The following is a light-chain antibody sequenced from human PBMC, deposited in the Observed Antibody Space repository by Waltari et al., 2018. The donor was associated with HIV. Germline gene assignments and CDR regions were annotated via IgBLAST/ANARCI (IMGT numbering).Light chain of an antibody. CDR2: QDT. CDR1: ALPEQF. Sequence: SYDVTQPSSVSVSPGQTARITCSGSALPEQFVYWYQQKPGKAPVLVIYQDTPRPSGIPERFSGSSSGTVATLTIRGVRTEDEADYHCQSADLSGTYWVFGGGTKLTVL. J-gene: IGLJ3*02. V-gene: IGLV3-25*03. CDR3: QSADLSGTYWV.